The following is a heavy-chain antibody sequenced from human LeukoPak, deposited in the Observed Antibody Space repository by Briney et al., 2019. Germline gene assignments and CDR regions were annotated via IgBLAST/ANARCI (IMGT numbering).Heavy chain of an antibody. J-gene: IGHJ4*02. D-gene: IGHD3-10*01. CDR1: GFTFDDYG. Sequence: GGSLRLSCAASGFTFDDYGMSWVRQAPGKGLEWVSGINWNGGSTGYADSVKGRFTISRDNAKNSLYLQMNSLRAEDTALHYCARGASTGSGSYRRFDYWGQGTLVTVSS. V-gene: IGHV3-20*04. CDR2: INWNGGST. CDR3: ARGASTGSGSYRRFDY.